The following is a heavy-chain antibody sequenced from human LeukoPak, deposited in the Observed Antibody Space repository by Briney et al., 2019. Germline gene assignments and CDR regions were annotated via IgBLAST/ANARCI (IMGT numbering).Heavy chain of an antibody. D-gene: IGHD5-18*01. Sequence: GGSLRLSCAAPGFTFSSYGMHWVRQAPGKGLEWVAFIRYDGSNKYYADSVKGRFTISRDNSKNTLYLQMNSLRAEDTAVYYCAKEDGGYSYGYGDFDYWGQGTLVTVSS. CDR2: IRYDGSNK. CDR3: AKEDGGYSYGYGDFDY. J-gene: IGHJ4*02. V-gene: IGHV3-30*02. CDR1: GFTFSSYG.